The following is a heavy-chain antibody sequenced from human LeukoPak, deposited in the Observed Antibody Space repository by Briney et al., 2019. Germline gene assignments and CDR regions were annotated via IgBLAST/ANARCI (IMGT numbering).Heavy chain of an antibody. CDR1: GGTFSSYA. D-gene: IGHD3-22*01. J-gene: IGHJ4*02. CDR2: IIPIFGTA. CDR3: AREGDYYDSSGCFDY. V-gene: IGHV1-69*13. Sequence: SVKVSCKASGGTFSSYAISWVRQAPGQGLEWMGGIIPIFGTANYAQKFQGRVTITADESTSTAYMELSSLRSEDTAVYYCAREGDYYDSSGCFDYWGQGTLVTVSS.